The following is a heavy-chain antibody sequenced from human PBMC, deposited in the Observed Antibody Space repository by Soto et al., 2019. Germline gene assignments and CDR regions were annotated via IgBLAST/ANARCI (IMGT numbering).Heavy chain of an antibody. Sequence: SGRLSCGGSGFIFSRYGMHWVRQAPCKGLEWVTGISYDGGERFYADSVKGRFTISRDNSKNRLDLQMSSLRPEDTAVYYCARDLPLYCRGDCNFDFWGQGTLVTVSS. CDR3: ARDLPLYCRGDCNFDF. J-gene: IGHJ4*02. V-gene: IGHV3-30*03. CDR1: GFIFSRYG. D-gene: IGHD2-21*02. CDR2: ISYDGGER.